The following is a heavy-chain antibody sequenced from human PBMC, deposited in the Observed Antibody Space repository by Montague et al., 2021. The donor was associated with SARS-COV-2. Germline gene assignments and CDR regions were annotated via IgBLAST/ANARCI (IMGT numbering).Heavy chain of an antibody. V-gene: IGHV4-59*08. CDR3: VRHPHYDGLNGPPDF. Sequence: SETLSLTCTVSGVSVTGYYWSWIRQPPGKERKGLEKFCNTKATNFTPPPKSRVAISGNTSKNQFSLRLTSVTAADTAFYYCVRHPHYDGLNGPPDFWDQGTLVTVSS. J-gene: IGHJ4*02. CDR2: FCNTKAT. D-gene: IGHD3-9*01. CDR1: GVSVTGYY.